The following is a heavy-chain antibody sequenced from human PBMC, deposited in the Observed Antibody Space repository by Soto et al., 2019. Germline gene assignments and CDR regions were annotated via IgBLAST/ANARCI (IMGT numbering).Heavy chain of an antibody. Sequence: PGGSLRLSCTSSGFTFGDFAMSWFRQAPGKGLEWVGFIRSKTYGGTTEYAASVKGRFTISRDESKNIASPEMNSLKIEDTAVYYCARGRERDLDWSGDYWGQGTLVTVSS. CDR1: GFTFGDFA. CDR2: IRSKTYGGTT. V-gene: IGHV3-49*03. D-gene: IGHD3-9*01. J-gene: IGHJ4*02. CDR3: ARGRERDLDWSGDY.